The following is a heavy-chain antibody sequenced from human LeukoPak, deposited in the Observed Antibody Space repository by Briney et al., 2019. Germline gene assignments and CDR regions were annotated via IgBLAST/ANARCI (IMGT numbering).Heavy chain of an antibody. CDR1: GFTVSSNY. J-gene: IGHJ5*02. CDR3: ARDLRYGSGSLNWFDP. V-gene: IGHV3-66*01. D-gene: IGHD3-10*01. Sequence: PGGSLRLSCAASGFTVSSNYMSWVRQAPGKGLEWVSVIYSGGSTYYADSVKGRFTISRDNSKNTLYLQMNSLRAEDTAVYYCARDLRYGSGSLNWFDPWGQGTLVTVTS. CDR2: IYSGGST.